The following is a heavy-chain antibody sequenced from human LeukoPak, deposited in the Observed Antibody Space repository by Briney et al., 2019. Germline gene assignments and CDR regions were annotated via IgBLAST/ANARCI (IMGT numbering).Heavy chain of an antibody. J-gene: IGHJ4*02. Sequence: ASVKVSCKASGYTFTSYGISWVRQAPGQGLEWMGWISAYNGNTNYAQKLQGRVTMTTDTSTSTAYMELRSLRSDDTAVYYCARGMEGYCSGDSCYSDYWGQGTLVTVSS. CDR3: ARGMEGYCSGDSCYSDY. V-gene: IGHV1-18*01. D-gene: IGHD2-15*01. CDR2: ISAYNGNT. CDR1: GYTFTSYG.